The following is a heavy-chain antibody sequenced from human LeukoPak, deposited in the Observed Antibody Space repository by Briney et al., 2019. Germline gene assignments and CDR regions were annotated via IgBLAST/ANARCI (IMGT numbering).Heavy chain of an antibody. J-gene: IGHJ4*02. CDR1: GGSISSYY. CDR2: IYYSGST. V-gene: IGHV4-59*12. Sequence: SETLSLTCTVSGGSISSYYWSWIRQPPGKGLECIGYIYYSGSTNYNPSLKSRVTISVDPSKNQFSLKLSSVTAADTAVYYCARGRGVKYNSDRIYSFDYWGQGTLVTVSS. D-gene: IGHD1-1*01. CDR3: ARGRGVKYNSDRIYSFDY.